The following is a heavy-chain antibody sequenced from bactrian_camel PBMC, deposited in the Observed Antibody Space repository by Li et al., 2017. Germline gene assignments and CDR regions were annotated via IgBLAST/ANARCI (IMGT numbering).Heavy chain of an antibody. D-gene: IGHD3*01. CDR3: AADEGVCGLWRTFPPTY. J-gene: IGHJ4*01. V-gene: IGHV3S1*01. CDR1: GYYFSSYC. Sequence: HVQLVESGGGSVQVGGSLNLSCVATTGYYFSSYCMAWFRQGSGNERVGLATIDGEGARGYADSVKGRFTISTDNAKKTLYLEMNNLTPEDTGLHYCAADEGVCGLWRTFPPTYWGQGTQVTVS. CDR2: IDGEGARG.